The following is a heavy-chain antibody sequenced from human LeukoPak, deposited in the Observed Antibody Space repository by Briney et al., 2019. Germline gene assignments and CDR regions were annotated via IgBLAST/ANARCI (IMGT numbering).Heavy chain of an antibody. Sequence: GRSLRLSCAASGFTFSSYGMHWVRQAPGKGLEWVAVISYDGSNKYYADSVKGRFTISRDNSKNTLYLQMNSLRAEDTAVYYCAREGITMIVVVIHYYFDYWGQGTLVTVSS. D-gene: IGHD3-22*01. V-gene: IGHV3-30*03. J-gene: IGHJ4*02. CDR1: GFTFSSYG. CDR2: ISYDGSNK. CDR3: AREGITMIVVVIHYYFDY.